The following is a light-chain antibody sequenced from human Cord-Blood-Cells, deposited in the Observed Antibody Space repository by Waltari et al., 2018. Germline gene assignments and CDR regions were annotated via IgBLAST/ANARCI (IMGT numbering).Light chain of an antibody. CDR2: DVS. J-gene: IGLJ3*02. V-gene: IGLV2-11*01. CDR1: RSDVGGFNQ. CDR3: CSYAGSYTHWV. Sequence: QSALTQPRSVSGSPGPPVTTPSTGTRSDVGGFNQFSWSQHHPGKAPKLMIYDVSKRPSGVPDRFSGSKSGNTASLTISGLQAEDEADYYCCSYAGSYTHWVFGGGTKLTVL.